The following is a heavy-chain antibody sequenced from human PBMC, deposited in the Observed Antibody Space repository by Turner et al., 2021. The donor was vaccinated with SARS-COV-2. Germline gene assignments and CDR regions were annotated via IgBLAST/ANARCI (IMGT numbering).Heavy chain of an antibody. D-gene: IGHD1-26*01. CDR3: AGEVVVLTTTHYGMDV. Sequence: QLQLQESGPRLVKPSETLSLTCTVSGGSISSSSYYWGWIRQPPGKGLEWIGSIYYSGSTYYNPSLKSRVTISVDTSKNQFSLKLSSVTAADTAVYYCAGEVVVLTTTHYGMDVWGQGTTVTVSS. CDR2: IYYSGST. J-gene: IGHJ6*02. V-gene: IGHV4-39*01. CDR1: GGSISSSSYY.